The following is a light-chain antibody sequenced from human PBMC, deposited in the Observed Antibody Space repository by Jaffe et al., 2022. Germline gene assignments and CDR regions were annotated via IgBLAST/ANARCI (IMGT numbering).Light chain of an antibody. CDR1: KLGDKY. Sequence: SYELTQPPSVSVSPGQTASITCSGDKLGDKYACWYQQKPGQSPVLVIYQDSKRPSGIPERFSGSNSGNTATLTISGTQAMDEADYYCQAWDSSENVVFGGGTKLTVL. J-gene: IGLJ2*01. CDR2: QDS. V-gene: IGLV3-1*01. CDR3: QAWDSSENVV.